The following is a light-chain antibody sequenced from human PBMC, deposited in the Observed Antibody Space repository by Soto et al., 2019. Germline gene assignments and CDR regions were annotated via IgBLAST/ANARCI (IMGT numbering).Light chain of an antibody. CDR2: AAS. V-gene: IGKV1-39*01. CDR3: QQRYGAPPT. Sequence: DIQLTQSPSSLSASLGDRVTITCRASQTASIYLNWYQQKPGKAPRLLIYAASSLQSGVPSRFSGSGSGTDFTLTISSLQPEDFATYYCQQRYGAPPTFGQGTKVETK. CDR1: QTASIY. J-gene: IGKJ1*01.